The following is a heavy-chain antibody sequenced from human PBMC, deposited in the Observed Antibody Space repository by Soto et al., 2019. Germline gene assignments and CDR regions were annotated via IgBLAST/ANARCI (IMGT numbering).Heavy chain of an antibody. Sequence: GGSLRLSCAASGFTFSSYSMNWVRQAPGKGLEWVSAISGSGGSTYYADSVKGRFTISRDNSKNTLYLQMNSLRAEDTAIYYCAKGLDRASLDFWGQGALVTVSS. CDR3: AKGLDRASLDF. D-gene: IGHD1-1*01. V-gene: IGHV3-23*01. CDR2: ISGSGGST. J-gene: IGHJ4*02. CDR1: GFTFSSYS.